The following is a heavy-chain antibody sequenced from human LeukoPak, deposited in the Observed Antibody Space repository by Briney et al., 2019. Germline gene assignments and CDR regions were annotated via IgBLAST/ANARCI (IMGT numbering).Heavy chain of an antibody. D-gene: IGHD1-26*01. J-gene: IGHJ6*02. Sequence: GGSLRLSCAASGFTFSSYWMSWVRQAPGKGLEWVANIKQDGSEKYYVDSVKGRFTISRDNAKNSLYLQMNSLRAEDTAVYYCARYSGSYEVNYYYYYGMDVWGQGTTVTVSS. V-gene: IGHV3-7*03. CDR1: GFTFSSYW. CDR2: IKQDGSEK. CDR3: ARYSGSYEVNYYYYYGMDV.